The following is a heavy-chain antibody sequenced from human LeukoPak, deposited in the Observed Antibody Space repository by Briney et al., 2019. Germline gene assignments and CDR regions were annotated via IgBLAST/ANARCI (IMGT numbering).Heavy chain of an antibody. CDR2: INTNSGGT. D-gene: IGHD3-3*01. V-gene: IGHV1-2*02. CDR1: GYTFTGYY. CDR3: ARAITIFGVALFDY. Sequence: ASVKVSCKASGYTFTGYYMHWVRQAPGQGLEWMGWINTNSGGTNYAQKFQGRVTMTRDTSISTAYMELSRLRSDDTAVYYCARAITIFGVALFDYWGQGTLVTVSS. J-gene: IGHJ4*02.